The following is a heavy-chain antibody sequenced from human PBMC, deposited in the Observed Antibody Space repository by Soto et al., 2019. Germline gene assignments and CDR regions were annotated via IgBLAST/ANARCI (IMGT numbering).Heavy chain of an antibody. CDR1: CYTFTSYG. V-gene: IGHV1-69*13. J-gene: IGHJ4*02. D-gene: IGHD2-15*01. CDR2: ISAFFGTT. CDR3: ARSLNQYCSGGSCYYFDY. Sequence: SVKVSCKASCYTFTSYGIIWVRQDPGQGLEWMGGISAFFGTTNYAQKFQGRVTITADESTSTAYMELSSLRSEDTAVYYCARSLNQYCSGGSCYYFDYWGQGTLVTVSS.